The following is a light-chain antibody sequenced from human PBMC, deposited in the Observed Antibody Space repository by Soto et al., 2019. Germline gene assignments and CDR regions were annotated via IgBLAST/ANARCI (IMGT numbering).Light chain of an antibody. J-gene: IGLJ1*01. Sequence: QSALTQPASVSGSPGQSITISCTGTSSDVGGYDYVSWYQQHPDKAPKLIIYVVSNRPSGVSNRFSGSKSGNTASLTISGLQAEDEAYYYCSLYTSSDTPYVFGTGTKLTVL. CDR1: SSDVGGYDY. CDR2: VVS. CDR3: SLYTSSDTPYV. V-gene: IGLV2-14*01.